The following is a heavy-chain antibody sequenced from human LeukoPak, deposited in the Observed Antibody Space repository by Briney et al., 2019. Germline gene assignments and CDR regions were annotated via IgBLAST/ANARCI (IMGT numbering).Heavy chain of an antibody. V-gene: IGHV1-69*13. CDR3: ARGRRAYYDSSGYYYEDFDY. J-gene: IGHJ4*02. CDR1: GYTFTGYY. CDR2: IIPIFGTA. D-gene: IGHD3-22*01. Sequence: SVKVSCKASGYTFTGYYMHWVRQAPGQGLEWMGGIIPIFGTANYAQKFQGRVTITADESTSTAYMELSSLRSEDTAVYYCARGRRAYYDSSGYYYEDFDYWGQGTLVTVSS.